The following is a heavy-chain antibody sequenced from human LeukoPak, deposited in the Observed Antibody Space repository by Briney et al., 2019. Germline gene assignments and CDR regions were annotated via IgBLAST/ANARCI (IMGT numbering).Heavy chain of an antibody. Sequence: TGGSLRLSCAASGFTFAGYAMTWVRQAPGKGLEWVALTSSDGSSKYYTDSVKGRFTISRDNSKNTLYLQMNSLRAEDTAVYYCAREGGDLRWKNRFDFWGQGTLVTVSS. CDR2: TSSDGSSK. CDR3: AREGGDLRWKNRFDF. J-gene: IGHJ4*02. CDR1: GFTFAGYA. V-gene: IGHV3-30*03. D-gene: IGHD4-23*01.